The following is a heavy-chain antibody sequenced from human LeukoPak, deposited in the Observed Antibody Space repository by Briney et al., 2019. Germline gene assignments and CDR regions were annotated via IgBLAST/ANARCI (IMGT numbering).Heavy chain of an antibody. Sequence: PSETLSLTCNVSGGSISSSGYYWGWIRQPPGKGLEWIVTIHYSGTTYYNPSLKSRFTISVDTSKNQFSLKLSSVTAADTAVYYCARVRKPTEGGAFDIWGQGTMVTVSS. D-gene: IGHD1-26*01. CDR1: GGSISSSGYY. J-gene: IGHJ3*02. CDR3: ARVRKPTEGGAFDI. V-gene: IGHV4-39*07. CDR2: IHYSGTT.